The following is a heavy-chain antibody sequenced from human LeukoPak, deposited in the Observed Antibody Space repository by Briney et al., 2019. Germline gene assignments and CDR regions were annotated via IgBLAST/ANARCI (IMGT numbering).Heavy chain of an antibody. CDR1: GGSFSGYY. CDR3: ARYYYDNSGYGDYFDY. J-gene: IGHJ4*02. Sequence: SETLSLTCAVYGGSFSGYYWSWICQRPGKGLERIAEINHSGSTNYNPSLKSRVTISVDTSKNQFSLKLSSVTAADTAVYYCARYYYDNSGYGDYFDYWGQGTLVTVSS. D-gene: IGHD3-22*01. CDR2: INHSGST. V-gene: IGHV4-34*01.